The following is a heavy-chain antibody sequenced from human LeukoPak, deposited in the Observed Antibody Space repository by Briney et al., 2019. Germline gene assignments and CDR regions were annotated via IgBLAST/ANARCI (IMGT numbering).Heavy chain of an antibody. V-gene: IGHV1-69*04. J-gene: IGHJ6*03. CDR1: GGTFSSYA. CDR3: ATGHPSPLYYYYYMDV. Sequence: ASVKVSCKASGGTFSSYAISWVRQAPGQGLEWMGRIIPILGIANYAQKFQGRVTITADESTSTAYMELSSLRSEDTAVYYCATGHPSPLYYYYYMDVWGKGTTVTVSS. CDR2: IIPILGIA.